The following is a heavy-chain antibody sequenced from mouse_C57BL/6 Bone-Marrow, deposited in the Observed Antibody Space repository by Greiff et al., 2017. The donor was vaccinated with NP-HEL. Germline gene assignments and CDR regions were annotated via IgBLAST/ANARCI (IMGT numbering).Heavy chain of an antibody. J-gene: IGHJ1*03. D-gene: IGHD1-1*01. CDR1: GFTFSSYG. CDR3: ARQGEVARYFDV. Sequence: EVQLVESGGDLVKPGGSLTLSCAASGFTFSSYGMSWVRQTPDKRLEWVATISSGGSYTYYPDSVKGRFTISRDNAKNTLYLQMSSLKSEDTAMYYCARQGEVARYFDVWGTGTTVTVSS. CDR2: ISSGGSYT. V-gene: IGHV5-6*01.